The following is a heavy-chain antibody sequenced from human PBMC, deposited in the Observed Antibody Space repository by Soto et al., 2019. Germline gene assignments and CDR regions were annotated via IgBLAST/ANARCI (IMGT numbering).Heavy chain of an antibody. Sequence: ASVKVSCKASGFTFTSSAVQWVRQARGQRLEWIGWIVVGSGNTNYAQKFQERVTITRDMSTSTAYMGLSSLRSEDTAVYYCARWAPLGGTYYYYGMDVWGQGTTVTVSS. V-gene: IGHV1-58*01. CDR2: IVVGSGNT. CDR1: GFTFTSSA. J-gene: IGHJ6*02. CDR3: ARWAPLGGTYYYYGMDV. D-gene: IGHD2-15*01.